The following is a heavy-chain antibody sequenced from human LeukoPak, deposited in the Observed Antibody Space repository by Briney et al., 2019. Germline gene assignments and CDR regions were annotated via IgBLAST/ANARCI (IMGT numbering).Heavy chain of an antibody. CDR3: ARDPMADFDY. V-gene: IGHV3-30-3*01. CDR2: ISSDGVNH. J-gene: IGHJ4*02. Sequence: GRSLRPSCAASGFTFSSYAMHWVRQAPGKGLEWVAVISSDGVNHYYADSVRGRFTISRDNSKNTLYLQMYSLRAEDTAVYYCARDPMADFDYWGQGTLVTVSS. CDR1: GFTFSSYA. D-gene: IGHD2-8*01.